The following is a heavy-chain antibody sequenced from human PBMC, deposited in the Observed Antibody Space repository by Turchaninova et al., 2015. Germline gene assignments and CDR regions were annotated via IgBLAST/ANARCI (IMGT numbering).Heavy chain of an antibody. CDR1: GYSISNYW. J-gene: IGHJ4*02. CDR3: AGASNGNYFWDY. V-gene: IGHV5-51*01. Sequence: EVPLVQSGAQVKKPRESLGIPGKGFGYSISNYWFGCVRQRPEKGLEWMGIIYLASSLTMYSPAFQGQVVISADKSISTAYLQWTSLKASDTAMYYCAGASNGNYFWDYWGQGALVTVSS. CDR2: IYLASSLT. D-gene: IGHD1-26*01.